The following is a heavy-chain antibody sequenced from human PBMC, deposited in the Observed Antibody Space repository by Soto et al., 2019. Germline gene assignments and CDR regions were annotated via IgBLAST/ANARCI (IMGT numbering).Heavy chain of an antibody. CDR2: IYYSGTT. CDR3: ARGQTNIWYFDH. V-gene: IGHV4-59*02. Sequence: QVQLQESGPRLMKPSETLSLTCTVSGGSGSGYHWNWVRQPPGKRLEWIGHIYYSGTTNYNPSLKSRITISIDTSKNQFSLKMNSVTAADTAVYYCARGQTNIWYFDHWGQGTLVTVSS. CDR1: GGSGSGYH. J-gene: IGHJ4*02.